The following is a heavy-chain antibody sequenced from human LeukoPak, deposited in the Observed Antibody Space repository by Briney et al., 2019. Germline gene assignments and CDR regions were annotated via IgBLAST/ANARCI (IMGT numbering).Heavy chain of an antibody. V-gene: IGHV1-69*04. CDR3: ARVAAAADYNWFDP. J-gene: IGHJ5*02. CDR1: GGTFSSYA. D-gene: IGHD6-13*01. CDR2: IIPILGIA. Sequence: ASVKVSCKASGGTFSSYAISWVRQAPGQGLEWMGRIIPILGIANYAQKFQGRVTITADKSTSTAYMELSSLRSEDTAVHYCARVAAAADYNWFDPWGQGTLVTVSS.